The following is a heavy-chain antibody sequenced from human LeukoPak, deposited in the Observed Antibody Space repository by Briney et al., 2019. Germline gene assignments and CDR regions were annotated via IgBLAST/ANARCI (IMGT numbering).Heavy chain of an antibody. CDR3: AKDPADIVVVPAAMGAYYYYGMDV. Sequence: GGSLRLSCAASGFTFSSYGMHWVRQAPGKGLEWVAVISYDGSNKYYADSVKGRFTISRDNSKNTLYLQMNSLRAEDTAVYYCAKDPADIVVVPAAMGAYYYYGMDVWGQGTTVTVSS. CDR1: GFTFSSYG. V-gene: IGHV3-30*18. CDR2: ISYDGSNK. D-gene: IGHD2-2*01. J-gene: IGHJ6*02.